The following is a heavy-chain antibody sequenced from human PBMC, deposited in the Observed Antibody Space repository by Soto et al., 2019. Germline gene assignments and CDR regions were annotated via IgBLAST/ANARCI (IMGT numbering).Heavy chain of an antibody. CDR1: GFTFSTYW. CDR3: ATAISTAFSNFDS. V-gene: IGHV3-7*01. J-gene: IGHJ4*02. D-gene: IGHD2-2*01. Sequence: EVQLVQSGGDLVQPGGSLRLSCVASGFTFSTYWMTWVRQAPGMGLEWVAGIKEDASEEVYVDSVKGRFSISRDNAKNSLYLQLNRLTAGDKAVYYRATAISTAFSNFDSWGQGSLVTVSS. CDR2: IKEDASEE.